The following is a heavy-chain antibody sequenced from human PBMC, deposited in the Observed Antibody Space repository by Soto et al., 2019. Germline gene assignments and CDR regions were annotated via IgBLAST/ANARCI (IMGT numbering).Heavy chain of an antibody. CDR1: GYSFTMYT. J-gene: IGHJ3*01. CDR2: INAGNGDT. D-gene: IGHD1-26*01. Sequence: ASVKVSCKASGYSFTMYTMHLVRQAPGQRLEWMGWINAGNGDTKYSQKFQGRVTITRDTSASTAYMELSSLRSEDTAVYYCAFAVGATEAFDLWGQGTMVTVSS. V-gene: IGHV1-3*01. CDR3: AFAVGATEAFDL.